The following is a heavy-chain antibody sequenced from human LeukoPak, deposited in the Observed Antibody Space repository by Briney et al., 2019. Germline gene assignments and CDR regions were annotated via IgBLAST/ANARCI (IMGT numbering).Heavy chain of an antibody. D-gene: IGHD3-22*01. CDR1: GYTFSDFG. CDR2: ISTYNGNT. CDR3: ARDCDRSGYYCY. J-gene: IGHJ4*02. Sequence: ASVKVSCKASGYTFSDFGISWVRQAPGQGLEWMGWISTYNGNTNYAQKLLGRVAINTDTSTSTAYMELRSLRSDDTAVYYCARDCDRSGYYCYWGQGTLVTVSS. V-gene: IGHV1-18*01.